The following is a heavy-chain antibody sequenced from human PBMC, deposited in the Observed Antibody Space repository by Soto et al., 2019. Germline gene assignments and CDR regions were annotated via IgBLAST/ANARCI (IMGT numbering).Heavy chain of an antibody. D-gene: IGHD4-4*01. CDR2: IYPGDSDT. CDR1: GYSFTSYW. Sequence: GESLKISCKGSGYSFTSYWIGWVRQMPGKGLEWMGIIYPGDSDTRYSPSFQGQVTISADKSISTAYLQWSSLKASDTAMYYCARLPDYSNVNYYYYMDVWGKGTTVTVSS. V-gene: IGHV5-51*01. J-gene: IGHJ6*03. CDR3: ARLPDYSNVNYYYYMDV.